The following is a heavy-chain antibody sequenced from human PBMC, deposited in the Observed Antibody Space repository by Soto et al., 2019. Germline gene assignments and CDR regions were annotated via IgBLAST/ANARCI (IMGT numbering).Heavy chain of an antibody. CDR1: GFTFTDYY. D-gene: IGHD2-21*01. V-gene: IGHV3-11*06. CDR2: ISDSGDYT. CDR3: AREQVVNAMGYLDD. Sequence: GGSLRLSCAASGFTFTDYYLSLIRQAPGKGLEWLSYISDSGDYTYYANSVKGRFTISRDKANNLLYLQMNNLRVDDTAVYFCAREQVVNAMGYLDDWAQGTRVTVAS. J-gene: IGHJ4*02.